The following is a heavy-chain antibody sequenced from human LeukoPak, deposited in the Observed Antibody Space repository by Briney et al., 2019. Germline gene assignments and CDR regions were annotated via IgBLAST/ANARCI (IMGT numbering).Heavy chain of an antibody. CDR1: GFTFSSFA. V-gene: IGHV3-53*01. D-gene: IGHD3-22*01. CDR3: ARGDDSGYYDYFDY. Sequence: GGSLRLSCAASGFTFSSFAMSWVRQAPGKGLEWVSTIYTGGNTYYAASVKGRFTISRDFSKNTVFLHMNSLRAEDTAMYYCARGDDSGYYDYFDYWGQGALVTVSS. CDR2: IYTGGNT. J-gene: IGHJ4*02.